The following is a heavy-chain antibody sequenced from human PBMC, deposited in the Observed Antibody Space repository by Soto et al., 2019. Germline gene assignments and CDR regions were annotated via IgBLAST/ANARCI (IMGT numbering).Heavy chain of an antibody. J-gene: IGHJ6*02. D-gene: IGHD3-10*01. CDR3: ARGSGRTYYYGSGSYQTRYYYYGMDV. V-gene: IGHV4-34*01. CDR1: GGSFSGYY. CDR2: INHSGST. Sequence: ETLSLACAVYGGSFSGYYWSWIRQPPGKGLEWIGEINHSGSTNYNPSLKSRVTISVDTSKNQFSLKLSSVTAADTAVYYCARGSGRTYYYGSGSYQTRYYYYGMDVWGQGTTV.